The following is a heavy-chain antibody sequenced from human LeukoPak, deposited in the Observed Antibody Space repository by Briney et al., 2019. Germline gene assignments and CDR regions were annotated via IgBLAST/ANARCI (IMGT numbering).Heavy chain of an antibody. CDR3: ARRGDV. J-gene: IGHJ6*04. CDR2: IYTSGTT. V-gene: IGHV4-61*02. D-gene: IGHD3-10*01. Sequence: PSQTLSLTCTVSGGSISSGNYYWNWIRPPAGKGLEWIGRIYTSGTTNYNPSLKSRVTISIDMSNSQFSLKLTSVTAADTAVYYCARRGDVWGKGTTVTVSS. CDR1: GGSISSGNYY.